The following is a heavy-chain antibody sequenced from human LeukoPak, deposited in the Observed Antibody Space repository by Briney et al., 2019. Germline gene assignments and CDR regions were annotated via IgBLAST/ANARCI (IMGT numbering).Heavy chain of an antibody. J-gene: IGHJ4*02. Sequence: SVKVSFKASGGTFSSYAINWVRQPRGQGLEWMGGIIPIFGTANYAQKFQGGVTITADESTSTGYMELSSLRSEGTAVYDSATFRGSGLGGGPFYYWGQGTLVTASS. D-gene: IGHD3-16*01. CDR3: ATFRGSGLGGGPFYY. CDR2: IIPIFGTA. V-gene: IGHV1-69*13. CDR1: GGTFSSYA.